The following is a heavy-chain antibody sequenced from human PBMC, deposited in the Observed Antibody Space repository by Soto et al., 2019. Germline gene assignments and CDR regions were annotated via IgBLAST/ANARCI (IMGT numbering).Heavy chain of an antibody. CDR3: ASKLVEVGYCSGGSCYSPVPFDY. Sequence: PSETLSLTCTVSGGSIISYYWSWIRQPTGKGLEWIGYIYYSGSTNYNPSLKSRVTISVDTSKNQFSLKLSSVTAADTAVYYCASKLVEVGYCSGGSCYSPVPFDYWGQGTLVTSPQ. D-gene: IGHD2-15*01. J-gene: IGHJ4*02. CDR1: GGSIISYY. CDR2: IYYSGST. V-gene: IGHV4-59*01.